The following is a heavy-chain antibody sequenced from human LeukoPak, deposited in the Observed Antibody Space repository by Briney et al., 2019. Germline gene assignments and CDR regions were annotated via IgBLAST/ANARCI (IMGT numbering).Heavy chain of an antibody. CDR1: GGSFSGYY. V-gene: IGHV4-34*01. Sequence: KPSEPLSLTCAVYGGSFSGYYWSWIRQSPGKGLEWIGEINHSGSTNYNPSLKSRVTISVDTSKNQFSLRLSSVTAADTAVYYCARRRQYDSSLFWNFDLWGRGTLVTVSS. D-gene: IGHD6-6*01. CDR2: INHSGST. J-gene: IGHJ2*01. CDR3: ARRRQYDSSLFWNFDL.